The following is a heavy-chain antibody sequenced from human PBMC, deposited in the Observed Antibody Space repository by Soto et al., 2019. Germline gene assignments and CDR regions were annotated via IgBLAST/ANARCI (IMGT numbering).Heavy chain of an antibody. D-gene: IGHD3-22*01. CDR2: IYSGGST. Sequence: EVQLVESGGGLVQPGGSLRLSCAASGFTVSSNYMSWVRQAPGKGLEWVSVIYSGGSTYYADSVKGRFTISRHNSKNTLYLQMNSRRAEDTAVYYCARSDYDSSGPRFGMDVWGQGTTVTVSS. J-gene: IGHJ6*02. CDR1: GFTVSSNY. V-gene: IGHV3-53*04. CDR3: ARSDYDSSGPRFGMDV.